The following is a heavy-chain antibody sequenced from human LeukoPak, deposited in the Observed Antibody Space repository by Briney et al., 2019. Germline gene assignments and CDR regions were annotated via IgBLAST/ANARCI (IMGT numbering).Heavy chain of an antibody. J-gene: IGHJ4*02. CDR3: ARPMGTEYGDPFDY. Sequence: GASLKISCKGSGSRFTSYWIGGVRQLPGKGLEWMGIIYPGDSDTRYSPSFQGQVTISADKSISTAYLQWSSLKASDTAMYYCARPMGTEYGDPFDYWGQGTLVTVSS. CDR1: GSRFTSYW. CDR2: IYPGDSDT. D-gene: IGHD4-17*01. V-gene: IGHV5-51*01.